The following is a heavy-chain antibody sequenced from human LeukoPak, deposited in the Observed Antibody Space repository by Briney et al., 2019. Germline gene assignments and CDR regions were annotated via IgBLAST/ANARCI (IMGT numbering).Heavy chain of an antibody. V-gene: IGHV1-2*02. CDR1: GYTFTSYG. CDR3: ARAIGYCSSTSCYLGYMDV. Sequence: ASVKVSCKASGYTFTSYGISWVRQAPGQGLEWMGWINPNSGGTNYAQKFQGRVTMTRDTSISTAYMELSRLRSDDTAVYYCARAIGYCSSTSCYLGYMDVWGKGTTVTISS. D-gene: IGHD2-2*01. J-gene: IGHJ6*03. CDR2: INPNSGGT.